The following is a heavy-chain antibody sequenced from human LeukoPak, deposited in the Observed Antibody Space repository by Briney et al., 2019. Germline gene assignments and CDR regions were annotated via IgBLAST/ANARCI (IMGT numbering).Heavy chain of an antibody. V-gene: IGHV6-1*01. Sequence: SQTLSLTCAISGDSVSSNSAAWNWIRQSPSRGLEWLGRTYYRSKWYNDYAVSVKSRITINPHTSKNQFSLQLNSVTPEDTAVYYCARGPPYCSSTRCRDWGQGTLVTVSS. CDR3: ARGPPYCSSTRCRD. CDR2: TYYRSKWYN. D-gene: IGHD2-2*01. J-gene: IGHJ4*02. CDR1: GDSVSSNSAA.